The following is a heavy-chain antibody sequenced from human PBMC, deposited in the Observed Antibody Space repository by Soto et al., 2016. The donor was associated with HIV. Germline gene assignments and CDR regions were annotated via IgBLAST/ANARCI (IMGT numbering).Heavy chain of an antibody. Sequence: VQLVESGGGVVQPGRSLRLSCAASRFTFSTYGMHWVRQTPGTGLEWVAFISYDGSDKYYADSVEGRFTISRDNSKNTLYLQMNSLRAEDTALYYCMRDVRLGSGTFPPRPRRGQGTLVHRLL. CDR1: RFTFSTYG. CDR2: ISYDGSDK. J-gene: IGHJ4*02. D-gene: IGHD3-10*01. CDR3: MRDVRLGSGTFPPRPR. V-gene: IGHV3-30*04.